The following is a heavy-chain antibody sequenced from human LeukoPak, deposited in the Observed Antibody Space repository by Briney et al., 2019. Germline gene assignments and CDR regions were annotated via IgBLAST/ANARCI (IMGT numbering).Heavy chain of an antibody. V-gene: IGHV1-2*02. CDR3: ARAKPKNMVRGLIMRRESRYYFDY. J-gene: IGHJ4*02. Sequence: ASVKVSCKASGYTFTGYYMHWVRQAPGQGLEWMGWVNPNSGGTNYAQKFQGRVTMTRDTSTSTVYMELSSLRSEDTAVYYYARAKPKNMVRGLIMRRESRYYFDYWGQGTLVTVSS. CDR1: GYTFTGYY. D-gene: IGHD3-10*01. CDR2: VNPNSGGT.